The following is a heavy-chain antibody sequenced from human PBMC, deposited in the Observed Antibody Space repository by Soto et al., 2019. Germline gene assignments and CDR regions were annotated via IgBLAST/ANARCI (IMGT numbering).Heavy chain of an antibody. CDR3: ARGTHYYDSIGYSHFFGY. CDR2: ISSNGNYI. D-gene: IGHD3-22*01. V-gene: IGHV3-21*01. CDR1: GFTFSDFA. J-gene: IGHJ4*02. Sequence: GGSLRLSCGASGFTFSDFAMSWVRQAPGKGLEWVSSISSNGNYIYYADSMKGRFTISRDNAEKSLYLQMNSLRGEDTAVYYCARGTHYYDSIGYSHFFGYWGQGTLVTVSS.